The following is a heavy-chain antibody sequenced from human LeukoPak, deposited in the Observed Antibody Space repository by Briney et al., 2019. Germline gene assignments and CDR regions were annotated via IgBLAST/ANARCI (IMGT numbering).Heavy chain of an antibody. CDR1: GYTFTSYG. CDR2: ISAYNGNT. J-gene: IGHJ3*02. D-gene: IGHD5-18*01. Sequence: ASVKVSCKASGYTFTSYGISWVRQAPGQGLEWMGWISAYNGNTNYAQKLQGRVTMTTDTSTSTAYMELRSLRSDDTAVYYCARDLIRLPDTAMVWGLAFDIWGQGTMVTVSS. CDR3: ARDLIRLPDTAMVWGLAFDI. V-gene: IGHV1-18*01.